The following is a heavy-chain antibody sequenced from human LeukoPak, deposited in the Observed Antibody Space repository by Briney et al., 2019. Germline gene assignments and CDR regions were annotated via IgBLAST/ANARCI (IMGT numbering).Heavy chain of an antibody. J-gene: IGHJ6*02. D-gene: IGHD6-13*01. Sequence: ASVKVSCKASGYTFTSYYMHWVRQAPGQGLEWMGIINPSGGSTSYAQKFQGRVTMTRDTSTSTVYMELSSLRSEDTAVYYCARDLRIAAAGTGYDYYGMDVWGQGTTVTVSS. CDR2: INPSGGST. CDR3: ARDLRIAAAGTGYDYYGMDV. CDR1: GYTFTSYY. V-gene: IGHV1-46*01.